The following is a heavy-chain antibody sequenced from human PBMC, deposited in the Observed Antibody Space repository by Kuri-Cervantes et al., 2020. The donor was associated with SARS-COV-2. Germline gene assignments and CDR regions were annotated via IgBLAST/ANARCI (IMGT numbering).Heavy chain of an antibody. CDR1: GFTFSSCA. D-gene: IGHD2-15*01. CDR2: ISGSGGST. CDR3: AKDGFVGGLGSPGRAYFQH. Sequence: GESLKISCAASGFTFSSCAMSWVRQAPGKGLEWVSSISGSGGSTYCADSVKGRFTISREKSKNTLYLQMNSLRVEDTAVYYCAKDGFVGGLGSPGRAYFQHWGQGTLVTVSS. J-gene: IGHJ1*01. V-gene: IGHV3-23*01.